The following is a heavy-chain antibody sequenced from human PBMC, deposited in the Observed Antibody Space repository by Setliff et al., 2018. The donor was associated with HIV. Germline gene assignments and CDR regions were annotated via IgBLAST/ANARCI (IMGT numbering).Heavy chain of an antibody. J-gene: IGHJ4*02. CDR3: ASYDILTGPLGY. Sequence: PSETLSLTCAVYGGSFSGYYWSWIRQPPGKGLEWIGEINHSGSTNYNPSLKSRVTISVDTSKNQFSLKLSSVTAADTAVYYCASYDILTGPLGYWGQGTLVTVSP. D-gene: IGHD3-9*01. CDR1: GGSFSGYY. V-gene: IGHV4-34*01. CDR2: INHSGST.